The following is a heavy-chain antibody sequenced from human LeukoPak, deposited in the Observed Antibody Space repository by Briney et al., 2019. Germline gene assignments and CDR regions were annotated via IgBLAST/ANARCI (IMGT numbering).Heavy chain of an antibody. CDR3: AREYLNWFDP. Sequence: GGSLRLSCAASGFTFSSYGMHWVRQAPGKGLEWVANIKQDGSEKYYVDSVKGRFTISRDNAKNSLYLQMNSLRAEDTAVYYCAREYLNWFDPWGQGTLVTVSS. CDR1: GFTFSSYG. D-gene: IGHD2-2*02. V-gene: IGHV3-7*03. J-gene: IGHJ5*02. CDR2: IKQDGSEK.